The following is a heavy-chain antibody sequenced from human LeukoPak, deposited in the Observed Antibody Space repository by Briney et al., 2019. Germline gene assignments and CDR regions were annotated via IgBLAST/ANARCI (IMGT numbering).Heavy chain of an antibody. CDR3: ARGSGEYY. CDR2: ISSSGRTT. D-gene: IGHD3-10*01. J-gene: IGHJ4*02. CDR1: GFTFSSYS. V-gene: IGHV3-48*02. Sequence: PGKSLRLSCEGSGFTFSSYSMNWVRQAPGKGLEWVSYISSSGRTTYYADSVTGRFTISRDNARNSLYLQMNSLRDEDTAVYYCARGSGEYYWGQGTLVTVSS.